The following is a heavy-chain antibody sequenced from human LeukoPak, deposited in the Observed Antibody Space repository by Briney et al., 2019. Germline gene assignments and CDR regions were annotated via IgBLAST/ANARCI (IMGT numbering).Heavy chain of an antibody. CDR2: ISGSGDIT. V-gene: IGHV3-23*01. D-gene: IGHD3-10*01. J-gene: IGHJ3*02. CDR3: ARDFGQTPGDAFDI. CDR1: GFTFSSYS. Sequence: GGSLRLSCAASGFTFSSYSMSWVRQAPGKGLEWVSAISGSGDITYYADSVKGRFTISRDNSKNTLYLQMNSLRAEDTAVYYCARDFGQTPGDAFDIWGQGTMVTVSS.